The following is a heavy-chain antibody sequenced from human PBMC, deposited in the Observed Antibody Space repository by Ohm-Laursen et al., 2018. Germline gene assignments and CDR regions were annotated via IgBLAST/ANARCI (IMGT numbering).Heavy chain of an antibody. CDR1: GFTFSSYW. J-gene: IGHJ4*02. CDR3: ATDGEAWKD. Sequence: SLRLSCAASGFTFSSYWMSWVRQAPGKGLEWVANIKQDGSEKYYVASVKGRFTISRDNAKKSLYLQMNSLRAEDTAIYYCATDGEAWKDWGQGTMVTVSS. CDR2: IKQDGSEK. D-gene: IGHD3-10*01. V-gene: IGHV3-7*01.